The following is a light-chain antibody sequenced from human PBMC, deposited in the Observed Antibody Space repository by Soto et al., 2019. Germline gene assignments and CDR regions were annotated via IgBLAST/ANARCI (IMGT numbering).Light chain of an antibody. CDR1: RSNIGSNA. J-gene: IGLJ1*01. CDR2: YDD. CDR3: AAWDASLNAFV. V-gene: IGLV1-36*01. Sequence: QSVLTQPPSVSAAPRQRVTISCSGSRSNIGSNAVNWYQQLPGQAPKLLLYYDDLLPSGVSDRFSGSKSGTSASLAISGLQSEDEADYYCAAWDASLNAFVFGTGTKVTVL.